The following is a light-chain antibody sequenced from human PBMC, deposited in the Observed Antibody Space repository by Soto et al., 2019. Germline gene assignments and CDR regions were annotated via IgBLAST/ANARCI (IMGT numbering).Light chain of an antibody. V-gene: IGKV1-9*01. CDR3: QQLNSYPPIFT. CDR1: QGISTY. Sequence: DIQLTQSPSFLSASVGDRVTITCRASQGISTYVSWYQQKPEKVPQLLNYAAATLQSGVPSRFIRRAARTESTLTLSSLQLEDFATYYYQQLNSYPPIFTFGHGTKVDIK. CDR2: AAA. J-gene: IGKJ3*01.